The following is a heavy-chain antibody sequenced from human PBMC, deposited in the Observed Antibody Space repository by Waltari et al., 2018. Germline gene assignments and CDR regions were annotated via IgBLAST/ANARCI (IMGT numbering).Heavy chain of an antibody. V-gene: IGHV3-73*01. CDR3: TRQRYYYYGMDV. J-gene: IGHJ6*02. CDR2: IRSKANSYAT. CDR1: GFTFSGSA. Sequence: EVQLVESGGGLAQPGGSLRLSCAASGFTFSGSAMHWVGRASGKGLEWVGRIRSKANSYATAYAASVKGRFTISRDDSKNTAYLQMNSLKTEDTAVYYCTRQRYYYYGMDVWGQGTTVTVSS.